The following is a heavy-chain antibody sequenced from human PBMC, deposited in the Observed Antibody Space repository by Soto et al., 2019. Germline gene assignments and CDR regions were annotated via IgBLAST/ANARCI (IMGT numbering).Heavy chain of an antibody. CDR3: ARMYYYGSGRPRWFDF. CDR1: GGSMTSWF. D-gene: IGHD3-10*01. V-gene: IGHV4-59*01. Sequence: SETLSLTCTVSGGSMTSWFWSWIQQPPGKRLEWIGYFYKSGSPNYNPSLKSRVSISVDTSKSQFSLKVSSLTAADTAVYYCARMYYYGSGRPRWFDFWGQGTLVTVSS. J-gene: IGHJ5*01. CDR2: FYKSGSP.